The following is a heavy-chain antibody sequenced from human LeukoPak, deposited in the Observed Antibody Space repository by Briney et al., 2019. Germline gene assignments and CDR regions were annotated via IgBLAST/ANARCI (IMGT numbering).Heavy chain of an antibody. V-gene: IGHV3-43*01. CDR2: IGWDGTNI. Sequence: GGSLRLSCAASGFTFDCHTMHWVRQPPGKGPEWVSLIGWDGTNIDYADSVKGRFTISRDNAKNSLYLQMNSLRAEDTAIYYCTRVGYIDEGIDYWGQGTLVTVSS. D-gene: IGHD5-24*01. CDR3: TRVGYIDEGIDY. CDR1: GFTFDCHT. J-gene: IGHJ4*02.